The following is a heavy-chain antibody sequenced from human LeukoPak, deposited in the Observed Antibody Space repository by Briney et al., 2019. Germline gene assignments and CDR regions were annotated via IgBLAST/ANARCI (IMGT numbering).Heavy chain of an antibody. D-gene: IGHD2-21*01. CDR2: ISGSGSST. CDR1: GGSISNYY. CDR3: ARGPIPYIPFGY. Sequence: ETLSLTCTVSGGSISNYYWGWIRQAPGKGLEWVSAISGSGSSTYYAASVKGRFTISRDNSKNTLYLQMQSLRAEDTAVYYCARGPIPYIPFGYWGQGALVTVSS. V-gene: IGHV3-23*01. J-gene: IGHJ4*02.